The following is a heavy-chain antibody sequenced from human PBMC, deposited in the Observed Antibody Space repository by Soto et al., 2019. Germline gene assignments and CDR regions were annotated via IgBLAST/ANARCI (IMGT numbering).Heavy chain of an antibody. J-gene: IGHJ4*02. CDR2: ILYDGSDK. D-gene: IGHD3-22*01. CDR3: ARSSGDYRPFDS. CDR1: GFPFFTYT. V-gene: IGHV3-30-3*01. Sequence: GGSLRLSCAASGFPFFTYTMHWVRQAPGKGPEWVSFILYDGSDKDYAKSVKGRFTISRDNAKNSLYLQMNSLRAEDTAIYYCARSSGDYRPFDSWGQGTLVTVSS.